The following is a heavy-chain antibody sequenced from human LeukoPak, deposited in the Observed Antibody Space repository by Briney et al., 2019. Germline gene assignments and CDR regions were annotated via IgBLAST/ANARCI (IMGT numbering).Heavy chain of an antibody. CDR3: ARGPWGTAMVSHFDY. CDR1: GGTFSSYA. Sequence: SVNVSCKASGGTFSSYAISWVRQAPGQGLEWMGGIIPIFGTANYAQKFQGRVTITTDESTSTAYMELSSLRSEDTAVYYCARGPWGTAMVSHFDYWAREPWSPSPQ. V-gene: IGHV1-69*05. D-gene: IGHD5-18*01. J-gene: IGHJ4*02. CDR2: IIPIFGTA.